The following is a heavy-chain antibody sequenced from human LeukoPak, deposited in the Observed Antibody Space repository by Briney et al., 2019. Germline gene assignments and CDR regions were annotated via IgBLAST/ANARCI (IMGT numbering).Heavy chain of an antibody. Sequence: SETLSLTCTVSGGSISSSSYYWGWIRQPPGKGLEWIGSIDYSGSTYYNPSLKSRVTISVDTSKNQFSLKLSYVNAADTAVYYCAREYPASYGSSGYHLVYWGRGTLVTVSS. V-gene: IGHV4-39*07. D-gene: IGHD3-22*01. CDR3: AREYPASYGSSGYHLVY. J-gene: IGHJ4*02. CDR2: IDYSGST. CDR1: GGSISSSSYY.